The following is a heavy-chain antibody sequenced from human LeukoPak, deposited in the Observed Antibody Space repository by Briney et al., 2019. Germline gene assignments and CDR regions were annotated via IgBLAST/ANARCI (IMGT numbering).Heavy chain of an antibody. V-gene: IGHV4-34*01. CDR1: GGSFSRYY. J-gene: IGHJ4*02. Sequence: SETLSLTLAVYGGSFSRYYWSWIRQPATQALGLIGEANPSGGTNHNPALTSRVTSPEDTSRNQFSLKLSSVTAADTAVYYCAKMRVGVTHFDSWGQGTLVSVSS. D-gene: IGHD1-26*01. CDR3: AKMRVGVTHFDS. CDR2: ANPSGGT.